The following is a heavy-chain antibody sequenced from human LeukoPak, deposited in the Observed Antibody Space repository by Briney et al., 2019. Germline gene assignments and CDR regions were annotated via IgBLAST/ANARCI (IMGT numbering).Heavy chain of an antibody. Sequence: GRSLRLSCAASGFTFDDYAMHWVRQAPGKGLEWVSGISWNSGSIGYADSVEGRFTISRDNAKNSLYLQMNSLRAGDTALYYCAKEWLSAPYFDYWSQGTLVTVSS. D-gene: IGHD3-22*01. CDR3: AKEWLSAPYFDY. J-gene: IGHJ4*02. CDR2: ISWNSGSI. V-gene: IGHV3-9*01. CDR1: GFTFDDYA.